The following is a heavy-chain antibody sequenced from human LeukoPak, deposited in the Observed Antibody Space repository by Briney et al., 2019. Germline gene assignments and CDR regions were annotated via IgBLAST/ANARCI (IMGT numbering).Heavy chain of an antibody. J-gene: IGHJ4*02. V-gene: IGHV3-23*01. Sequence: GGSLRLSCAASGFTFTNYAMSWVRQAPGKGLEWVSSISDSGRRTYYADSVKGRFTISKDNSKNTLYLQIHTLRADDTAVYYCAKDPNRYYYDSSGYFDFWGQGTLVTVSS. CDR1: GFTFTNYA. D-gene: IGHD3-22*01. CDR3: AKDPNRYYYDSSGYFDF. CDR2: ISDSGRRT.